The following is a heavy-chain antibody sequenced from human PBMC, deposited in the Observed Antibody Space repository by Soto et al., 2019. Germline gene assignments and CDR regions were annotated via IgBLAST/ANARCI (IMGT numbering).Heavy chain of an antibody. V-gene: IGHV4-39*01. Sequence: PSETLTLTCTVSGGSISSSSYYWGWIRQPPGKGLEWIGSIYYSGSTYYNPSLKSRVTISVDTSKIQFSLKLSSVTAADTAVYYCARVRQRYLSHYGMDVWGQGTTVT. J-gene: IGHJ6*02. CDR3: ARVRQRYLSHYGMDV. D-gene: IGHD3-9*01. CDR2: IYYSGST. CDR1: GGSISSSSYY.